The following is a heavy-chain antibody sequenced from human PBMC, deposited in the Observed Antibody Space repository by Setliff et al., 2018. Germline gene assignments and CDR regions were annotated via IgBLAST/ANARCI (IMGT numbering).Heavy chain of an antibody. CDR1: GFTFSHTW. CDR3: AKVDAEGYNYVGLFDS. J-gene: IGHJ4*02. Sequence: SCAASGFTFSHTWMNWVRQAPGKGLEWVSAISLTGSRTYYADSVKGRFNISRDNSKNSLYLEINNLRGEDTARYYCAKVDAEGYNYVGLFDSWGQGTQVTVSS. D-gene: IGHD3-16*01. V-gene: IGHV3-23*01. CDR2: ISLTGSRT.